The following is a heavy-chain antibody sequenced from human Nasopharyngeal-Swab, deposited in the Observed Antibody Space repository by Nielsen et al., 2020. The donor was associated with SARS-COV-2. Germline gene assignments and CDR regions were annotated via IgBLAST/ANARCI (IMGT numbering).Heavy chain of an antibody. V-gene: IGHV4-34*01. CDR3: ASSHLGGYFWSGYYPFDY. CDR1: GGSFSDYY. D-gene: IGHD3-3*01. J-gene: IGHJ4*02. CDR2: INHSGST. Sequence: SETLSLTCAVYGGSFSDYYWSWIRQPPGRGLEWIGEINHSGSTNYNPSLKSRVTISVATSKNQFSLKLSSVTAADTAVYYCASSHLGGYFWSGYYPFDYWGQGTLVTVSS.